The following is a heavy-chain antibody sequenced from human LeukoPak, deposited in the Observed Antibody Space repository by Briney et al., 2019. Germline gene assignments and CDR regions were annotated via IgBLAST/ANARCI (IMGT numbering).Heavy chain of an antibody. CDR2: INPNSGGT. V-gene: IGHV1-2*02. D-gene: IGHD2-15*01. CDR3: ARGYCSGGNCHVNNWFDP. Sequence: ASVKVSCKASGYTFTGYYMHWVRQAPGQGLEWMGWINPNSGGTNYAQKFQGRVTMTRDTSISTAYMELSRLRSDDTAVYYCARGYCSGGNCHVNNWFDPWGQGTLVTVSS. CDR1: GYTFTGYY. J-gene: IGHJ5*02.